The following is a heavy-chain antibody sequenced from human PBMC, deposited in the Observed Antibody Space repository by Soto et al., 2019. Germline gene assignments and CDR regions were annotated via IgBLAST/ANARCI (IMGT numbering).Heavy chain of an antibody. V-gene: IGHV3-21*01. CDR3: ARERDYYDSSAHDAFDI. Sequence: WGSLRLSCAASGFTFISYSINFFRHAPLKWLEWVSSISSSSSYIYYAGSVKGRFTISRDNAKNSLYLQMNSLRAEDTAVYYCARERDYYDSSAHDAFDIWGQGTMVTVSS. D-gene: IGHD3-22*01. CDR1: GFTFISYS. J-gene: IGHJ3*02. CDR2: ISSSSSYI.